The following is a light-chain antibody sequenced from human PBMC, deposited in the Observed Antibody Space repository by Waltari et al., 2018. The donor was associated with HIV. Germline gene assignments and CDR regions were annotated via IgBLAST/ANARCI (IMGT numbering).Light chain of an antibody. CDR1: QGISNS. V-gene: IGKV1-NL1*01. J-gene: IGKJ4*01. CDR3: QEYYSTPPGLT. Sequence: DIQMTQSPSSLSASVGDRVTITCRASQGISNSLAWYQQKAGKAPKLLLYTASRLESGVPSRFSGGGSGSGTDYTLTISSLQPEDFATYYCQEYYSTPPGLTFGGGTKVEI. CDR2: TAS.